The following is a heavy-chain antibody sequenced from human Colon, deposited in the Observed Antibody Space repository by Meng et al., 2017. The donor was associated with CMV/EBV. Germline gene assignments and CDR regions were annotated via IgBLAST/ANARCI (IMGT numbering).Heavy chain of an antibody. CDR1: GFTFNNYV. V-gene: IGHV3-23*01. Sequence: GESLKISCAASGFTFNNYVMSWVRQAPGKGLEWVSALTGSGYNTLYADSVKGRFTISRDNSGNTLYLQMNSLRAEDTAVYYCAKDVGEVAGAQFDYWGQGTLVTVSS. CDR2: LTGSGYNT. J-gene: IGHJ4*02. D-gene: IGHD6-19*01. CDR3: AKDVGEVAGAQFDY.